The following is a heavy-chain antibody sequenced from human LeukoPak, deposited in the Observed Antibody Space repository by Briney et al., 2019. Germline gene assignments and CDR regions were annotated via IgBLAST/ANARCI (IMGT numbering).Heavy chain of an antibody. V-gene: IGHV3-23*01. CDR3: ARESYYEHLDY. CDR2: ITNSGENT. CDR1: GFSFPYG. J-gene: IGHJ4*02. Sequence: GGSLRLSCEASGFSFPYGMSWVRQAPGKGLEWVSGITNSGENTYYADSVKGRFTISRDNSKNTLYLQMNSLRAEDTAVYYCARESYYEHLDYWGQGTLVTVSS. D-gene: IGHD1-26*01.